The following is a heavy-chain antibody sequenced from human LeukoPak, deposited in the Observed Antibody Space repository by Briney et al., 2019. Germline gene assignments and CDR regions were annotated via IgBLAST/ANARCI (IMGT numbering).Heavy chain of an antibody. CDR2: IYTSGST. Sequence: SETLSLTCTVSGGSISSGSYYWSWIRQPAGKGLEWIGRIYTSGSTNYNPSLKSRVTISVDTSKNQFSLKLSSVTAADTAVYYCARDSDYVWGSYRYLFDYWGQGTLVTVSS. CDR1: GGSISSGSYY. CDR3: ARDSDYVWGSYRYLFDY. D-gene: IGHD3-16*02. V-gene: IGHV4-61*02. J-gene: IGHJ4*02.